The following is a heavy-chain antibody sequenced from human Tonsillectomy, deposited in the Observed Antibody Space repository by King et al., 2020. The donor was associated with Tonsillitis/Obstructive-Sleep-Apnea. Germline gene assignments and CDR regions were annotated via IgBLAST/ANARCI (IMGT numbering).Heavy chain of an antibody. D-gene: IGHD2-21*01. V-gene: IGHV4-59*01. CDR2: MYYSGTT. CDR3: ARICGGDCSGFDI. Sequence: QLQESGPGLVNPSETLSLTCTVSGGSINKYYWRWIRQPPGRGLEWMGVMYYSGTTRSHPALKRRVTISVDTAKNQFSLKLRSVTAADTAMYYCARICGGDCSGFDIWGQGTMVTVSS. CDR1: GGSINKYY. J-gene: IGHJ3*02.